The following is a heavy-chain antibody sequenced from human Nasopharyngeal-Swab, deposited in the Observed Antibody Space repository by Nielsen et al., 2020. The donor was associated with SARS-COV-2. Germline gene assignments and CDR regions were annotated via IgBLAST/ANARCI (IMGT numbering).Heavy chain of an antibody. D-gene: IGHD3-9*01. CDR2: INAGNGNT. V-gene: IGHV1-3*01. Sequence: WVRQAPGQRLEWMGWINAGNGNTKYSQKFQGRVTITRDTSASTAYMELSSLRSEDTAVYYCARGAKILTGYYPYWGQGTLVTSPQ. CDR3: ARGAKILTGYYPY. J-gene: IGHJ4*02.